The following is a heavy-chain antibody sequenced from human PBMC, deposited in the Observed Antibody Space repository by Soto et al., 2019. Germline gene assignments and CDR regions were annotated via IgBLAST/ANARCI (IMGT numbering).Heavy chain of an antibody. V-gene: IGHV4-34*01. CDR3: ARGITMVRGVIISDAFDI. J-gene: IGHJ3*02. CDR2: INHSGST. D-gene: IGHD3-10*01. Sequence: PSETLSLTYAVYGGSFSGYYWSWIRQPPGKGLEWIGEINHSGSTNYNPSLKSRVTISVDTSKNQFSLKLSSVTAADTAVYYCARGITMVRGVIISDAFDIWGQGTMVTVSS. CDR1: GGSFSGYY.